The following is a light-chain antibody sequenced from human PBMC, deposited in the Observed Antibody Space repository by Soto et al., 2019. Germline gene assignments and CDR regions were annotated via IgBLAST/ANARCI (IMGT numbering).Light chain of an antibody. CDR2: GAS. CDR3: QQYGSSSWT. V-gene: IGKV3-20*01. CDR1: QSVSSSY. J-gene: IGKJ1*01. Sequence: DIVMTQSPLSLPFSPLEPASISCRSSQSVSSSYLAWYQQKPGQAPRLLIYGASSRATGIPDRFSGSGSGTDFTLTISRLEPEDFAVYYCQQYGSSSWTFGQGTKVDIK.